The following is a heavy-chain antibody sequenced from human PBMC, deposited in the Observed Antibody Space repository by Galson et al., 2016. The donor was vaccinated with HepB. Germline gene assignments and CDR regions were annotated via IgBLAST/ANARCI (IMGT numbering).Heavy chain of an antibody. CDR2: IYWDGDQ. D-gene: IGHD6-13*01. CDR1: GFSLSSSGVG. CDR3: ARRPPPIGAAAPYFDY. Sequence: ALVKPTQTLTLTCTFSGFSLSSSGVGVGWIRQPPGKALEWLALIYWDGDQRYSPFLKSRLTITKDTSKNQVVLTMTNVDPVDTATYYCARRPPPIGAAAPYFDYWGQGTLVTVSS. V-gene: IGHV2-5*02. J-gene: IGHJ4*02.